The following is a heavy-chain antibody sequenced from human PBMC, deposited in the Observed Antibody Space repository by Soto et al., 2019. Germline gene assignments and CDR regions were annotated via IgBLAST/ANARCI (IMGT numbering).Heavy chain of an antibody. D-gene: IGHD2-2*01. CDR2: IIPIFGTA. J-gene: IGHJ5*02. CDR1: GGTFSSYA. V-gene: IGHV1-69*13. CDR3: ASGPVPAANNWFDP. Sequence: SVKVSCKASGGTFSSYAISWVRQAPGQGLEWMGGIIPIFGTANYAQKFQGRVTITADESTSTAYMELSSLRSEDTAVYYCASGPVPAANNWFDPWGQGTLVTVSA.